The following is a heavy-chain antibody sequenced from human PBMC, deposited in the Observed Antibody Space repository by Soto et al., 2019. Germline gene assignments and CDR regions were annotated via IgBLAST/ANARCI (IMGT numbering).Heavy chain of an antibody. J-gene: IGHJ6*02. V-gene: IGHV3-43*01. CDR1: GFTFHDYT. CDR3: AKDIGSNYYYYYGMDV. D-gene: IGHD4-4*01. Sequence: LILSSAASGFTFHDYTMHWARQAPGKGLEWVSLISWDGVSTYYADSVKGRFTISRDNSKNSLYLQMNSLRTEDTALYYCAKDIGSNYYYYYGMDVWGQGTTVTVS. CDR2: ISWDGVST.